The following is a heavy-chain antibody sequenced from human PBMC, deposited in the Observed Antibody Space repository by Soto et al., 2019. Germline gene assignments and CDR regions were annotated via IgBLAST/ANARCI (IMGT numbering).Heavy chain of an antibody. CDR3: ARNLLYCSSTSGYTRGNNYFDP. V-gene: IGHV1-46*01. CDR1: GYTFTNYY. J-gene: IGHJ5*02. D-gene: IGHD2-2*01. Sequence: ASVKVSCKASGYTFTNYYMHWVRQAPGQGLEWMGIINPSTGSTTDAQKFQGRVIMTRDTSTSTLYMELSRLRSEDTAVYYCARNLLYCSSTSGYTRGNNYFDPWGQGTLVTVSS. CDR2: INPSTGST.